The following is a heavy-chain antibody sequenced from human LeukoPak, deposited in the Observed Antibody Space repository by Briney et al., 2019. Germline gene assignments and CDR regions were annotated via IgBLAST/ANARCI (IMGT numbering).Heavy chain of an antibody. CDR2: ISYDSSNK. V-gene: IGHV3-30*03. J-gene: IGHJ5*02. CDR3: ARPRGAAAGTFGFDP. D-gene: IGHD6-13*01. Sequence: SGGSLRLSCAAYGFTFTSYVMHWVRQAPGKGLQWVALISYDSSNKYYADSVKRRFTISRDNSKNTLYLQMNSLRAEDTAVYYCARPRGAAAGTFGFDPWGQGTLVTVSS. CDR1: GFTFTSYV.